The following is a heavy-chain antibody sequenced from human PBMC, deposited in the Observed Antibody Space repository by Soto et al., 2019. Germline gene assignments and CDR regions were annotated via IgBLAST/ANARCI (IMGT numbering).Heavy chain of an antibody. CDR2: IDWDDDK. CDR3: ARFPRGYSSSWGRRSHYYYGMDV. CDR1: GFSLSTSGMC. Sequence: SGPTLVNPTQTLTLTCTFSGFSLSTSGMCVSWIRQPPGKALEWLALIDWDDDKYYSTSLKTRLTISKDTSKNQVVLTMTNMDPVDTATYYCARFPRGYSSSWGRRSHYYYGMDVWGQGTTVTVSS. V-gene: IGHV2-70*01. J-gene: IGHJ6*02. D-gene: IGHD6-13*01.